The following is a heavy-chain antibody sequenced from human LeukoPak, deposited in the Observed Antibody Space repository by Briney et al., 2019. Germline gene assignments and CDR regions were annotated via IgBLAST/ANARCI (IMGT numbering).Heavy chain of an antibody. Sequence: SETLSLTCTVSGGSISSYYWSWIRQPPGKGLEWIGYIYYSGSTNYNPSLKSRVTISVDTSKNQFSLKLSSVTAADTAVYYCGRGYCSSTSCRHTSAFDIWGQGTMVTVSS. D-gene: IGHD2-2*01. CDR3: GRGYCSSTSCRHTSAFDI. CDR2: IYYSGST. V-gene: IGHV4-59*01. CDR1: GGSISSYY. J-gene: IGHJ3*02.